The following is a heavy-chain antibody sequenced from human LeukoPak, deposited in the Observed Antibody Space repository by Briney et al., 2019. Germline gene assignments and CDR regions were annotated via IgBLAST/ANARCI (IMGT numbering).Heavy chain of an antibody. CDR3: AGLIAVAGTGGDY. CDR1: GLTFSNYA. J-gene: IGHJ4*02. D-gene: IGHD6-19*01. CDR2: ISYDGSNK. Sequence: GGSLRLSCSASGLTFSNYAMHWVRQAPGKGLEWVAVISYDGSNKYYADSVKGRFTISRDNSKNTLYLQMNSLRAEDTAVYYCAGLIAVAGTGGDYWGQGTLVTVSS. V-gene: IGHV3-30-3*01.